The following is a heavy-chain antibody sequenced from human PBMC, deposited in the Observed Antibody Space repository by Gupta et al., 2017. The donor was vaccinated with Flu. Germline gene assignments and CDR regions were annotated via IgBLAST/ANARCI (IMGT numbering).Heavy chain of an antibody. CDR2: ITPILGTT. CDR1: GGTFANYA. J-gene: IGHJ6*02. Sequence: QVQLVQSGAEVRKPGSSVKVSCKASGGTFANYAISWVRQAPGQGLEWMAGITPILGTTNYAQKFQGRVTITADESTGTAYMELSSLRAEDTAVYYCARVRFSGNDPRLSAYGMDVWGQGTTVTVSS. D-gene: IGHD5-12*01. CDR3: ARVRFSGNDPRLSAYGMDV. V-gene: IGHV1-69*01.